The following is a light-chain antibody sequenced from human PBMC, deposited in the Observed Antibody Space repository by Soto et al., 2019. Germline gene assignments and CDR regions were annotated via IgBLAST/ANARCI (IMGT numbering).Light chain of an antibody. CDR1: QSISSY. CDR2: AAS. CDR3: QQVSGYPLN. J-gene: IGKJ4*01. Sequence: SSSVWDRVTITCRASQSISSYLNWYQQKPGKAPKLLIYAASTLQSGVPSRFSGSASGTEFTLTISSLQPEDFATYYCQQVSGYPLNFGGGTKVDI. V-gene: IGKV1-9*01.